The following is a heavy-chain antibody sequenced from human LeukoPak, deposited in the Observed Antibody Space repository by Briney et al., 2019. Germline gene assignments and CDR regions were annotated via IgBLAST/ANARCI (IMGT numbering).Heavy chain of an antibody. CDR1: GFTFQIYC. CDR3: ARDADYGSGSSSYNYGMDV. CDR2: IKQDGSQK. V-gene: IGHV3-7*03. J-gene: IGHJ6*02. D-gene: IGHD3-10*01. Sequence: GGSLRLFCGASGFTFQIYCMSGVRQAPGEGVEGVANIKQDGSQKYYVDSVEGRFIISRENAKNSLYLQINRLRAEDTAVYYCARDADYGSGSSSYNYGMDVWGQGTTVTVSS.